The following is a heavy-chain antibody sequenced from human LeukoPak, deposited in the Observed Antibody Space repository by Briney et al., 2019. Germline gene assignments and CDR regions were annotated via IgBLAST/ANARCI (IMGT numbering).Heavy chain of an antibody. Sequence: KISQTLSLTCALSGDILSSNSAAWNWIRQSPSRGLEWLGRTYYRSKWYTNYAVSVKSRITINPDTSKNQFSLQLNSVTPEDTAVYYCARDRSEAGLFAGFDIWGQGTMVTVSS. CDR3: ARDRSEAGLFAGFDI. J-gene: IGHJ3*02. CDR2: TYYRSKWYT. V-gene: IGHV6-1*01. D-gene: IGHD2-15*01. CDR1: GDILSSNSAA.